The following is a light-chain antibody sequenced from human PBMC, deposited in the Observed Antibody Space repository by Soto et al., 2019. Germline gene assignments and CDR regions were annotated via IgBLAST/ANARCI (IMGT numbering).Light chain of an antibody. V-gene: IGLV2-14*03. Sequence: QSALTQPASVSGSPGQSITISCTGTSSDVGGYDYVSWYQHHPGKAPKLMIYDVSNRPSGVSNRFSGSKSGNTASLTISGLQAEDEADYYCSSYTSSSLYVFGTGTKVNRP. CDR3: SSYTSSSLYV. J-gene: IGLJ1*01. CDR1: SSDVGGYDY. CDR2: DVS.